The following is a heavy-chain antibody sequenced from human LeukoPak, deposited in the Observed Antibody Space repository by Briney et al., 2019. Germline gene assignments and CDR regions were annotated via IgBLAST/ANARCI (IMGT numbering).Heavy chain of an antibody. D-gene: IGHD4-17*01. V-gene: IGHV4-4*07. Sequence: SETLSLTCTVSGGSISSYHWSWIRQPAGKGLEWIGRIYTSGSTNYNPSLKSRVTMSVDTSKNQFSLKLSSVTAADTAVYCCARINDYGDSGYYYYGMDVWGQGTTVTVSS. CDR3: ARINDYGDSGYYYYGMDV. CDR1: GGSISSYH. J-gene: IGHJ6*02. CDR2: IYTSGST.